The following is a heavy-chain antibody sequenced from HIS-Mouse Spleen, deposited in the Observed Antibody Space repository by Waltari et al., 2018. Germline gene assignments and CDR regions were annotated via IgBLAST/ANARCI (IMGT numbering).Heavy chain of an antibody. CDR1: GGSISSSSYY. V-gene: IGHV4-39*07. CDR3: ARESPYSSSWYDWYFDL. D-gene: IGHD6-13*01. CDR2: IYYSGST. J-gene: IGHJ2*01. Sequence: QLQLQESGPGLVKPSETLSLTCTVPGGSISSSSYYWGWIRQPPGTGLEWIGSIYYSGSTYYNPSHKSRVTISVDTSKNQFSLKLSSVTAADTAVYYCARESPYSSSWYDWYFDLWGRGTLVTVSS.